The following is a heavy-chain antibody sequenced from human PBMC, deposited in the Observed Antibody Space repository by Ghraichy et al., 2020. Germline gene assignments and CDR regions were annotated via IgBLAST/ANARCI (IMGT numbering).Heavy chain of an antibody. CDR2: ISSSSSTI. CDR3: ASPKGYSGYDCGY. D-gene: IGHD5-12*01. Sequence: GGSLRLSCAASGFTFSSYSMNWVRQAPGKGLEWVSYISSSSSTIYYADSVKGRFTISRDNAKNSLYLQMNSLRDDDTAVYYCASPKGYSGYDCGYWGQGTLVTVSS. J-gene: IGHJ4*02. V-gene: IGHV3-48*02. CDR1: GFTFSSYS.